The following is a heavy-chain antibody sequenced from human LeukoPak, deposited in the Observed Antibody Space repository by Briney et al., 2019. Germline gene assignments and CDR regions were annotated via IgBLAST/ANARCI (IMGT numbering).Heavy chain of an antibody. D-gene: IGHD6-6*01. CDR3: ARYSSSSYDY. V-gene: IGHV4-34*01. J-gene: IGHJ4*02. CDR1: GFTFSSHA. Sequence: GSLRLSCAASGFTFSSHAMSWIRQPPGKGLEWIGEINHSGSTNYNPSLKSRVTISVDTSKNQFSLKLSSVTAADTAVYYCARYSSSSYDYWGQGTLVTVSS. CDR2: INHSGST.